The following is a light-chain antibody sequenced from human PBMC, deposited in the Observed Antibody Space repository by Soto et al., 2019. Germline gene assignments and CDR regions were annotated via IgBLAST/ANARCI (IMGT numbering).Light chain of an antibody. CDR3: SSYAGSLYV. Sequence: QSVLTQPPSASGSPGQSVTISCTGTSSDVGGYNYVSWYQQHPGKAPKLMIYEVSKRPSAVPDRFSGSKSGNTASLTVSGLQAEDEADYYCSSYAGSLYVFGTGTKLT. J-gene: IGLJ1*01. CDR1: SSDVGGYNY. CDR2: EVS. V-gene: IGLV2-8*01.